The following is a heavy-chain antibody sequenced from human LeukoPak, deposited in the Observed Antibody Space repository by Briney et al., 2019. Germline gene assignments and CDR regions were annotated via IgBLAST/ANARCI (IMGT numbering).Heavy chain of an antibody. CDR2: ISGSGGST. CDR1: GFTFSSYA. J-gene: IGHJ4*02. CDR3: AKVALLEWLLYLDY. V-gene: IGHV3-23*01. Sequence: GGSLRLSCVASGFTFSSYAMTWVRQAPGKGLEWVSTISGSGGSTYYADSVKGRFTISRDNSKNTLYVQMNSLRAEDTAVYYCAKVALLEWLLYLDYWGQGTLVTVSS. D-gene: IGHD3-3*01.